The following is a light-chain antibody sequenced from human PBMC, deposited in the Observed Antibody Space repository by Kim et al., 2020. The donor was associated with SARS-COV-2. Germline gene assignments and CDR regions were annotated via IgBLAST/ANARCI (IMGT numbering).Light chain of an antibody. CDR3: QQYRRTPYT. CDR2: RAS. CDR1: QSSDYW. V-gene: IGKV1-5*03. Sequence: DIQMTQSPSTLSASVGDRVTITCRASQSSDYWLAWYQQKPGKAPKLLIYRASTLQSGVPSRFSGSGSETEFTLTISSLQPDDCATYYCQQYRRTPYTFGQGTKLEI. J-gene: IGKJ2*01.